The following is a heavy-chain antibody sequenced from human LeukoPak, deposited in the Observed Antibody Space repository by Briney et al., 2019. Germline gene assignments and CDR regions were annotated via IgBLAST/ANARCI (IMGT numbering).Heavy chain of an antibody. D-gene: IGHD3-3*01. CDR3: ARGLRFGVDSDY. V-gene: IGHV4-34*01. CDR1: GGSFSGYY. Sequence: SETLSLTCAVYGGSFSGYYWSWIRQPPGKGLEWIGEINHSGSTNYNPSLKSRVTISVDTSKNQFSLKLSSVTAADTAVYYCARGLRFGVDSDYWGQGTLVTVSS. J-gene: IGHJ4*02. CDR2: INHSGST.